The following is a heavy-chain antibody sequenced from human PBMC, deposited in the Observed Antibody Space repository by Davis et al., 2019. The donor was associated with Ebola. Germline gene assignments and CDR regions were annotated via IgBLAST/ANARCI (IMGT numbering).Heavy chain of an antibody. V-gene: IGHV3-30*02. CDR2: IRYDGSNK. Sequence: GESLKISCAASGFTFSSYGMHWVRQAPGKGLEWVAFIRYDGSNKYYADSVKGRFTISRDNSKNTLYLQMNSLRAEDTAVYYCARDLRGPNWFDPWGQGTLVTVSS. D-gene: IGHD3-16*01. J-gene: IGHJ5*02. CDR3: ARDLRGPNWFDP. CDR1: GFTFSSYG.